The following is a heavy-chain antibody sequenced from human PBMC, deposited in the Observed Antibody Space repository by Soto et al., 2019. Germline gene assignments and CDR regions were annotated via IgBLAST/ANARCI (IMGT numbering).Heavy chain of an antibody. Sequence: QVQLVESGGGVVQPGRSLRLSCAASGFTFSSYAMHWVRQAPGKGLEWVAVIWYDGSNKYYADSVKGRFTISRDNSKYTLYLQINSLRDEDTALYYCARSGSSSPFEGGWFDPWGQGTLVTVSS. J-gene: IGHJ5*02. CDR3: ARSGSSSPFEGGWFDP. CDR2: IWYDGSNK. V-gene: IGHV3-33*01. CDR1: GFTFSSYA. D-gene: IGHD6-6*01.